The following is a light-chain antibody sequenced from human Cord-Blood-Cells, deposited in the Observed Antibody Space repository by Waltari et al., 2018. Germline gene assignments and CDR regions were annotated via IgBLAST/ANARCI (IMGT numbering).Light chain of an antibody. CDR2: DAS. CDR3: QQRSNWPFIT. V-gene: IGKV3-11*01. Sequence: EIVLTQSPATLSLSPGERATLSCRASQSVSRYFAWYQQKPGQAPRLLIYDASNRATGIPARFSGSGSGTDFTLTISSLEPEDFAVYYCQQRSNWPFITFGQGTRLEIK. J-gene: IGKJ5*01. CDR1: QSVSRY.